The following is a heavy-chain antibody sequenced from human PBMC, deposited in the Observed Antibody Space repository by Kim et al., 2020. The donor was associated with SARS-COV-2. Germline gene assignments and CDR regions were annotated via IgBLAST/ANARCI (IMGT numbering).Heavy chain of an antibody. D-gene: IGHD3-10*01. CDR1: GGSFSGDY. CDR3: AKGRWVGSTYGYLQD. Sequence: SETLSLTCAVYGGSFSGDYWSWIRQPPGKGLEWIGEINHSGGTNYNPSLTSRVTISLDTSKNQFSLKLTSVTAADSAVYFCAKGRWVGSTYGYLQDWGQGTLVTVSS. J-gene: IGHJ1*01. CDR2: INHSGGT. V-gene: IGHV4-34*01.